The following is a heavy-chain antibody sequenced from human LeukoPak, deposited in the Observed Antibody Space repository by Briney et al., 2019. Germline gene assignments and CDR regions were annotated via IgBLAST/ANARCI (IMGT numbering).Heavy chain of an antibody. J-gene: IGHJ4*02. D-gene: IGHD3-22*01. CDR2: IIPIFGTT. CDR3: ARGGEANYYDTSGYYLYYY. CDR1: GGTFSNYA. V-gene: IGHV1-69*05. Sequence: ASVKVSCKASGGTFSNYAISWVRQAPGQGLEWMGRIIPIFGTTNYAQKFQGRVTITTDESTSTAYMELSSLRSEDTAAYYCARGGEANYYDTSGYYLYYYWGQGTLVTVSS.